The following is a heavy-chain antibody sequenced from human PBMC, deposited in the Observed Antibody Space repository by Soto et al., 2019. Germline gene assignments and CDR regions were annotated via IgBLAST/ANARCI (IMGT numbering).Heavy chain of an antibody. CDR1: GLTFTSSA. J-gene: IGHJ4*02. D-gene: IGHD1-26*01. CDR2: IVVGSGNT. CDR3: AARSGSYTSSLFDY. Sequence: SVKLYCKASGLTFTSSALQLVRQARGQRLEWIGWIVVGSGNTNYAQKFQERVTITRDMSTSTAYMELSSLRSEDTAVYYCAARSGSYTSSLFDYWGQGTLVTVSS. V-gene: IGHV1-58*01.